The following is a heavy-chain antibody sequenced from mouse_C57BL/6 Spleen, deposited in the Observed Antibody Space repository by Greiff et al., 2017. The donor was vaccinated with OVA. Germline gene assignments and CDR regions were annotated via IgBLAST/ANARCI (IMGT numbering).Heavy chain of an antibody. CDR1: GYTFTSYW. J-gene: IGHJ2*01. CDR2: IHPNSGST. D-gene: IGHD1-1*01. CDR3: AREFITTVVATGNFDY. Sequence: QVQLKQPGAELVKPGASVKLSCKASGYTFTSYWMHWVKQRPGQGLAWIGMIHPNSGSTNYNEKFKSKATLPVDKSSSTAYMQLSSLTSEDSAVYYCAREFITTVVATGNFDYWGQGTTLTVSS. V-gene: IGHV1-64*01.